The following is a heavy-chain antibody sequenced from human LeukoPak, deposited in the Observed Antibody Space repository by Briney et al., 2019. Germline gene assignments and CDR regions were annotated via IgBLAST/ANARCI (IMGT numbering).Heavy chain of an antibody. CDR2: ITPSGDYT. D-gene: IGHD4-17*01. CDR1: GFTFSSYA. V-gene: IGHV3-23*01. Sequence: PGRSLRLSCAASGFTFSSYAMSWVRQAPGKGLEWVSAITPSGDYTWCAESMKGRFSISRDNSKNTLYLQRSSLRAQDTAVYYCAKHQVRSHDYWGQGTLVTVSS. J-gene: IGHJ4*02. CDR3: AKHQVRSHDY.